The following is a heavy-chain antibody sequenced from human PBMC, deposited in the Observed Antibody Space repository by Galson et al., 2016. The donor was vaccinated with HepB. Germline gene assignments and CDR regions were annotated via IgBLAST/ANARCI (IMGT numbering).Heavy chain of an antibody. CDR1: GFTFSGYY. D-gene: IGHD3-10*01. Sequence: SLRLSCAASGFTFSGYYMSWIRQAPGKGLEWISYITSSGSTIYYADSVKGRFTISRDNAQNSLYLQMNNLRPEDTAVYYCARDYGPGGQIQKYDYWGQGTLVTVPS. J-gene: IGHJ4*02. CDR2: ITSSGSTI. V-gene: IGHV3-11*01. CDR3: ARDYGPGGQIQKYDY.